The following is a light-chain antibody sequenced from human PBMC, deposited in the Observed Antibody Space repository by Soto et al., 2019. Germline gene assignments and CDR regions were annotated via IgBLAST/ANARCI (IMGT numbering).Light chain of an antibody. CDR1: QGISSA. CDR3: QQFNRYGIT. CDR2: DAS. J-gene: IGKJ5*01. Sequence: AIQLAQSPSSLSASVGDRVTITCRASQGISSALAWYQQRPGRVPKLLIYDASSLESGVPSRFSGSGSGTDFTLTISSLQPEDFATYYCQQFNRYGITFGQGTRLEI. V-gene: IGKV1-13*02.